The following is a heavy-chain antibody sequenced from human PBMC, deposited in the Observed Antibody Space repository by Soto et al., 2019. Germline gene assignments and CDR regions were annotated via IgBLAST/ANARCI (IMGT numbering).Heavy chain of an antibody. CDR3: ARIGASGSSWYYYYGMDV. V-gene: IGHV3-7*03. Sequence: GGSLRLSCAASGFTFSSYCMSWVRQAPGKGLEWVATIKQDGSETYYVDSVKGRFTISRDNAKNSLYLQMNSLRAEDKDVYYCARIGASGSSWYYYYGMDVWGQGTTVTV. D-gene: IGHD6-13*01. J-gene: IGHJ6*02. CDR2: IKQDGSET. CDR1: GFTFSSYC.